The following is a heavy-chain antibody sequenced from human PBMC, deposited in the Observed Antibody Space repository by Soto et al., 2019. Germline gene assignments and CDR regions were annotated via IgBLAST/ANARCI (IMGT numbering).Heavy chain of an antibody. CDR1: GGHISSYY. J-gene: IGHJ5*02. D-gene: IGHD6-13*01. CDR3: AGYSSSGGWFDP. Sequence: PSETLSLTCTVSGGHISSYYWSWIRQPPGKGLEWIGYIYYSGSTNYSPSLKSRVTISVDTSKNQFSLKLSSVTAADTAVYYCAGYSSSGGWFDPWGQGTLVTVS. V-gene: IGHV4-59*01. CDR2: IYYSGST.